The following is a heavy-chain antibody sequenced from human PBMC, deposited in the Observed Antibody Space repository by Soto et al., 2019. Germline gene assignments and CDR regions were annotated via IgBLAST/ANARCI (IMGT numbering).Heavy chain of an antibody. CDR2: ISWNSGSI. Sequence: GGSPRLSCAASGFTFDDYAMHWVRQAPGKGLEWVSGISWNSGSIGYADSVKGRFTISRDNAKNSLYLQMNSLRAEDTALYYCGKDISSGGWYYYYGMDVWGQGTTVTVSS. J-gene: IGHJ6*02. CDR3: GKDISSGGWYYYYGMDV. D-gene: IGHD6-19*01. CDR1: GFTFDDYA. V-gene: IGHV3-9*01.